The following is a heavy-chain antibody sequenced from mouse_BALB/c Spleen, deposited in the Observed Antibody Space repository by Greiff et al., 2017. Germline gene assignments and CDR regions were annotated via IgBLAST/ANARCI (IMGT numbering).Heavy chain of an antibody. V-gene: IGHV5-6-4*01. Sequence: EVQVVESGGGLVKPGGSLKLSCAASGFTFSSYTMSWVRQTPDKRLEWVATISSGGSYTYYPDSVKGRFTISRANAKNTLYLQMSSLKSEDTAMYYCTNYCGSRYWYFDVWGAGATVTVSS. CDR3: TNYCGSRYWYFDV. CDR1: GFTFSSYT. D-gene: IGHD1-1*01. CDR2: ISSGGSYT. J-gene: IGHJ1*01.